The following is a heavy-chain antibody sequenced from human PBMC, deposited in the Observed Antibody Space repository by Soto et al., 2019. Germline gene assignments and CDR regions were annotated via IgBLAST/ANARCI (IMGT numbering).Heavy chain of an antibody. CDR1: GYTFTSYG. CDR2: ISAYNGNT. CDR3: ARENCSGGSCYYFDY. V-gene: IGHV1-18*01. Sequence: ASVTVSCTASGYTFTSYGISWVRQAPGQGLEWMGWISAYNGNTNYAQKLQGRVTMTTDTSTSTAYMELRSLRSDDTAVYYCARENCSGGSCYYFDYWGQGTLVTVS. J-gene: IGHJ4*02. D-gene: IGHD2-15*01.